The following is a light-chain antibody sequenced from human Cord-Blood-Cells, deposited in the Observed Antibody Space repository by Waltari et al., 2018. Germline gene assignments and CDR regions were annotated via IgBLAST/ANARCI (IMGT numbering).Light chain of an antibody. Sequence: QSVLTQPPSVSAAPGQKVTISCSGSSSNIGNNFVSWYQQLPGTAPKLLNYENNKRPSGIPDRFSGSKSGTSATLGITGRQTGDEADYYCGTWDSSLSAGVFGGGTKLTVL. CDR3: GTWDSSLSAGV. CDR1: SSNIGNNF. V-gene: IGLV1-51*01. J-gene: IGLJ3*02. CDR2: ENN.